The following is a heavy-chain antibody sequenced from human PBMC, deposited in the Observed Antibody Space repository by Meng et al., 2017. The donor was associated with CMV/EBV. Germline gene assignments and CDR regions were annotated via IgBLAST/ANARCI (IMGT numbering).Heavy chain of an antibody. V-gene: IGHV3-66*01. D-gene: IGHD5-24*01. Sequence: LLESGVCLVQPGGSLRLHVAASGFTVSSNYMSWVRQAPGKGLEWVSVIYSGGSTYYADSVKGRFTISRDNSKNTLYLQMNSLRAEDTAVYYCAREGDGYDKAPYWGQGTLVTVSS. J-gene: IGHJ4*02. CDR2: IYSGGST. CDR3: AREGDGYDKAPY. CDR1: GFTVSSNY.